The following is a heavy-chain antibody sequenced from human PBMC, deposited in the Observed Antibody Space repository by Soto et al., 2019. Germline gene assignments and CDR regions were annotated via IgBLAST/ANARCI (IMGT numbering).Heavy chain of an antibody. CDR3: ARDLGWFDP. J-gene: IGHJ5*02. D-gene: IGHD7-27*01. CDR1: GASISSSSW. Sequence: QVQLQESGPGLVKPSGTLTVTCTVSGASISSSSWWSWVRQPPGKGLEWIGEVYHSGDTNYNPSLKSGVTLSVDKSKNQLSLNLTSVTAAATAVYYCARDLGWFDPWGQGTLVTVSS. V-gene: IGHV4-4*02. CDR2: VYHSGDT.